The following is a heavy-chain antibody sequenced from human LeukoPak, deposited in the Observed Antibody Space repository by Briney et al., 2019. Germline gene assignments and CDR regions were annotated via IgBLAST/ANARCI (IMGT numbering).Heavy chain of an antibody. J-gene: IGHJ5*02. D-gene: IGHD1-26*01. CDR3: ARLPVELRANWFDP. Sequence: PSQTLSLTCTVCGGSISSGDYYWSWIRQPPGKGLEWIGYIYYSGSTYYNPSLKSRVTISVDTSKNQFSLKLSSVTAADTAVYYCARLPVELRANWFDPWGQGNLVTVSS. CDR2: IYYSGST. V-gene: IGHV4-30-4*08. CDR1: GGSISSGDYY.